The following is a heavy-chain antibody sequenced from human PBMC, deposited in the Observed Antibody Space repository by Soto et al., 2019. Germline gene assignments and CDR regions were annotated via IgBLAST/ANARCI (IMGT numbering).Heavy chain of an antibody. CDR3: TTVGIVVVPAAGIGDDYYYYMDV. CDR1: GFTFSNAW. D-gene: IGHD2-2*01. V-gene: IGHV3-15*01. Sequence: GGSLRLSCAASGFTFSNAWMSWVRQAPGKGLEWVGRIKSKTDGGTTDYAAPVKGRFTISRDDSKNTLYLQMNSLKTEDTAVYYCTTVGIVVVPAAGIGDDYYYYMDVWGKGTTVTVSS. CDR2: IKSKTDGGTT. J-gene: IGHJ6*03.